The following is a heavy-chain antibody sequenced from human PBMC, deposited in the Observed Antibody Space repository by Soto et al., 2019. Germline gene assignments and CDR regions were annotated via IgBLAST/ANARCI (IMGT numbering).Heavy chain of an antibody. D-gene: IGHD5-12*01. V-gene: IGHV3-30*18. Sequence: QVQLVESGGGVVQPGRSLRLSCAASGFTFSSYGMHWVRQAPGKGLEWVAVISYDGSNKYYADSVKGRFTISRDNSKNTLYLQMNSLRAEDTAVYYCAKGSREDWSDIVATIIYGDYHGASAFDIWGQGTMVTVSS. J-gene: IGHJ3*02. CDR2: ISYDGSNK. CDR1: GFTFSSYG. CDR3: AKGSREDWSDIVATIIYGDYHGASAFDI.